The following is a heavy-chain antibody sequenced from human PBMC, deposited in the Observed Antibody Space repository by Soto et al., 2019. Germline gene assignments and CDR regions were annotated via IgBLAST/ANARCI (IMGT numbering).Heavy chain of an antibody. CDR3: ARVGRTDLHLYYYYGMDV. J-gene: IGHJ6*02. Sequence: QVQLVESGGGLVKPGGSLRLSCAASGFTFSDYYMSWIRQAPGKGLGGVSYISRRGRTISYADSVKGRFTISRDNAKNSLYLQMNSLRAEDTAVYYCARVGRTDLHLYYYYGMDVWGQGTTVTVSS. CDR2: ISRRGRTI. D-gene: IGHD1-1*01. V-gene: IGHV3-11*01. CDR1: GFTFSDYY.